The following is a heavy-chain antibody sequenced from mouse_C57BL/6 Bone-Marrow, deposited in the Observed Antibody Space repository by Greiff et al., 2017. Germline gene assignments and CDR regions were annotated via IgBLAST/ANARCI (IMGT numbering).Heavy chain of an antibody. J-gene: IGHJ2*01. CDR1: GYTFTSYW. CDR2: IHPSDSDT. CDR3: AILYYYGSSDY. D-gene: IGHD1-1*01. V-gene: IGHV1-74*01. Sequence: QVQLQQPGAELVKPGASVKVSCKASGYTFTSYWMHWVKQRPGQGLEWIGRIHPSDSDTNYNQKFKGKATLTVDKSSSTAYMQLSSLTSEDSAVYCCAILYYYGSSDYWGQGTTLTVSS.